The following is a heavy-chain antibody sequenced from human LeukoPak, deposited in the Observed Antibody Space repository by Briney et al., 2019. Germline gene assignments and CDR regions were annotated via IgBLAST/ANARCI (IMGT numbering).Heavy chain of an antibody. CDR1: GFTFSSYA. Sequence: GGSLRLSCAASGFTFSSYAMHWVRQATGKGLEWVAVISHDGSNKYYADSVKGRFTISRDNSKNTLYLQMNSLRAEDTAVYYCARELRGCSSTSCSFDYWGQGTLVTVSS. V-gene: IGHV3-30-3*01. CDR2: ISHDGSNK. D-gene: IGHD2-2*01. J-gene: IGHJ4*02. CDR3: ARELRGCSSTSCSFDY.